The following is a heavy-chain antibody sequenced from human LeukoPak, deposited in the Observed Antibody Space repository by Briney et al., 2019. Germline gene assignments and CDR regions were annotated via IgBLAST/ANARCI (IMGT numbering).Heavy chain of an antibody. CDR2: IKPDGTET. CDR3: ATAVSIAGDS. V-gene: IGHV3-7*01. J-gene: IGHJ5*01. D-gene: IGHD2-15*01. CDR1: GFTFTRNW. Sequence: SGGSLRLSCAASGFTFTRNWMSWFRQAQGKGLEWVAHIKPDGTETYYVDSEKGRFTISRDNAKNSVYLQMNSLRAEDTAVYYCATAVSIAGDSWGQGTLVTVSS.